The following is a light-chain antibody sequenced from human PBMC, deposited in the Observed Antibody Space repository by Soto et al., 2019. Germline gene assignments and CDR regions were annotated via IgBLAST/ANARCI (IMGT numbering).Light chain of an antibody. CDR2: EDN. J-gene: IGLJ2*01. CDR1: RSNIANNY. CDR3: GTWDRSLSVGV. Sequence: QAVVTQPPSVSAAPGQRVTISCSGSRSNIANNYVSWYQRLPGTGPKLLIYEDNKRPSGIPDRFSASKSGTSATLGITGLQTGDEGDYYCGTWDRSLSVGVFGGGTKLTVL. V-gene: IGLV1-51*01.